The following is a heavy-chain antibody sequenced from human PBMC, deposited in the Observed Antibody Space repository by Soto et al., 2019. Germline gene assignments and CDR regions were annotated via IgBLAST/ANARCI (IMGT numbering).Heavy chain of an antibody. Sequence: HPGGSLRLSCAASGFTFSSYAMNWVRQAPGKGLDWVSAISGSGGSTYYADSVKGRFTISRHNSKNTLYLQMNSLRDEDTAVYYCARLPYYDILTGPGGMDVWGQGTTVTVSS. J-gene: IGHJ6*02. CDR3: ARLPYYDILTGPGGMDV. D-gene: IGHD3-9*01. CDR1: GFTFSSYA. V-gene: IGHV3-23*01. CDR2: ISGSGGST.